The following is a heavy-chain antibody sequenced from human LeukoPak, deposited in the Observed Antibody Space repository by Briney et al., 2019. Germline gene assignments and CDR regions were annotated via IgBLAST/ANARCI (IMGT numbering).Heavy chain of an antibody. Sequence: GGSLRLSCAASGFTFSSYAMSWVRQAPGKGLEWVANIKQDGSEKYYVDSVKGRFTISRDNAKNSLYLQMNSLRAEDTAVYYCARGSGKNGGWYYGYYYYYMDVWGKGTTVTVSS. CDR1: GFTFSSYA. J-gene: IGHJ6*03. V-gene: IGHV3-7*01. CDR2: IKQDGSEK. CDR3: ARGSGKNGGWYYGYYYYYMDV. D-gene: IGHD6-19*01.